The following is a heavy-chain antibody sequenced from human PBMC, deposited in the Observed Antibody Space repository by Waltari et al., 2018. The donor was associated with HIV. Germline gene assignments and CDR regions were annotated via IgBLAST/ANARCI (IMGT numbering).Heavy chain of an antibody. CDR3: AREVFPYYFDY. CDR2: ISYVGSNK. Sequence: QVKLVESGGGVVQPGRYLRLSWAASRYPFSRFAVHCVPQAPGKGLEWVAVISYVGSNKYYADAVRGRFTISRDNSKNTLYLQMNSLRAEDTAVYYCAREVFPYYFDYWGQGTLVTVSS. CDR1: RYPFSRFA. V-gene: IGHV3-30*01. D-gene: IGHD1-20*01. J-gene: IGHJ4*02.